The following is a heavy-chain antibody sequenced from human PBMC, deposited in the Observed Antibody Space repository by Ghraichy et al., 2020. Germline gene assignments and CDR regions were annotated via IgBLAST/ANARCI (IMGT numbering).Heavy chain of an antibody. Sequence: GGSLRLSCAASGFTFSDHYMDWVRQAPGKGLEWVGRTRNKANSYTTEYAASVKGRFTISRDDSKNSLYLQMNSLKTEDTAVYYCARDSPTTYYGMDVWGQGTTVTVSS. D-gene: IGHD4-17*01. V-gene: IGHV3-72*01. J-gene: IGHJ6*01. CDR1: GFTFSDHY. CDR3: ARDSPTTYYGMDV. CDR2: TRNKANSYTT.